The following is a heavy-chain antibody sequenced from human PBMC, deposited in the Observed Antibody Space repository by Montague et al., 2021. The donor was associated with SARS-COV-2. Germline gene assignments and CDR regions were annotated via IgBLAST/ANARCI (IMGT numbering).Heavy chain of an antibody. Sequence: SETLSLTCTVSGGSISSDYWSWIRQPAGKGLEWIGRIYTSGTTNYNPSLKSRVTMSVDTSKNQFSLQLSSVTAAATAVYYCAGGSGIINFYSSGMDVWGQGTTVTVSS. CDR3: AGGSGIINFYSSGMDV. D-gene: IGHD3-10*01. J-gene: IGHJ6*02. CDR2: IYTSGTT. V-gene: IGHV4-4*07. CDR1: GGSISSDY.